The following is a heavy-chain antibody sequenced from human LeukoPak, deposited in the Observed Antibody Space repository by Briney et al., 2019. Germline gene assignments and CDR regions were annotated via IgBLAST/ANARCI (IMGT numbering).Heavy chain of an antibody. CDR2: FIPLLGIT. D-gene: IGHD6-13*01. CDR1: GGTFNDYA. J-gene: IGHJ5*01. CDR3: ARESIQLDLTMFDS. V-gene: IGHV1-69*04. Sequence: SVKVSCKASGGTFNDYAVTWVRQAPGQGLEWMGRFIPLLGITNFAQKFQGRLTITADKSTGTAYMELSSLRSEDTAVYYCARESIQLDLTMFDSWGQGTLVTVSS.